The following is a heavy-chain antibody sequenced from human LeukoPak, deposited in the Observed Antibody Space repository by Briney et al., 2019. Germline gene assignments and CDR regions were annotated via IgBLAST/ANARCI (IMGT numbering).Heavy chain of an antibody. D-gene: IGHD1-1*01. V-gene: IGHV3-23*01. CDR2: ISGSGGST. Sequence: GGSLRLSCAASGFTLSSYAMSWVRQAPGKGLEWVSAISGSGGSTYYADSVRGRFTISRDNSKNTLYLQMNSLRAEDSAEYYCAKSLLTTATGTGRAFDIWGQGTMVTVSA. CDR1: GFTLSSYA. J-gene: IGHJ3*02. CDR3: AKSLLTTATGTGRAFDI.